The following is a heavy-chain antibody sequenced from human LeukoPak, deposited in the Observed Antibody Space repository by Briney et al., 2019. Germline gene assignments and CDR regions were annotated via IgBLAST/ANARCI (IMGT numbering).Heavy chain of an antibody. Sequence: GASVKDSCKASGYTFTSYALHWVRQAPGQRLEWMGWINAGNGNTKYSQKFQGRVTITRDTSASTAYMELSSLRSEDTAVYYCARLHEAVAASFDHWGQGTLITVSS. J-gene: IGHJ4*02. CDR1: GYTFTSYA. CDR3: ARLHEAVAASFDH. CDR2: INAGNGNT. D-gene: IGHD6-19*01. V-gene: IGHV1-3*01.